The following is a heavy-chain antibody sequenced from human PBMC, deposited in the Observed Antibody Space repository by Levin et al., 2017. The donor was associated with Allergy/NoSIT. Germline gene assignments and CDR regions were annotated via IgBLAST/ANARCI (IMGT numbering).Heavy chain of an antibody. Sequence: SQTLSLTCVAYGGSFNDSYWSWIRQSPGKGLEWIGEINHRGRTNYNPSLTSLKSRVTISVDASKNQFSLTLSSVTAADTAMYFCARGQLYDILTGYYMFDYWGQGTQVTVSS. CDR2: INHRGRT. CDR3: ARGQLYDILTGYYMFDY. D-gene: IGHD3-9*01. V-gene: IGHV4-34*01. J-gene: IGHJ4*02. CDR1: GGSFNDSY.